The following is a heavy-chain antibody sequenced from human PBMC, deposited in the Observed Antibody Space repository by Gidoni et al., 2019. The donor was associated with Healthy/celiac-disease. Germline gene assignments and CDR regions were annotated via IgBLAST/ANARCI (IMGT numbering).Heavy chain of an antibody. Sequence: EVQLVESGGGRFKPGGPLRLTCAASGFTFSSYSMNWCRQAPGKGLEWVSSISSSSSYIYYADSVKGRFTISRDNAKNSLYLKMNSLRADDTAVYYCARLGEDGMDVWGQGTTVTVSS. CDR1: GFTFSSYS. D-gene: IGHD3-10*01. CDR3: ARLGEDGMDV. CDR2: ISSSSSYI. V-gene: IGHV3-21*01. J-gene: IGHJ6*02.